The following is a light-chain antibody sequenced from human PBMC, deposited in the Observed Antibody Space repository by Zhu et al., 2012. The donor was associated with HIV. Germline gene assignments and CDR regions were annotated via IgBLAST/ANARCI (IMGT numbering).Light chain of an antibody. CDR3: QHRSDWPVT. CDR2: AAS. Sequence: IVLTQSPATLSLSPGERATLSCRASQSVSSYLAWYQQKPGQAPRLLIYAASNRATGIPARFSGSGSGTDFTLTISSLEPEDFAVYYCQHRSDWPVTFGGGTKVEIK. J-gene: IGKJ4*01. V-gene: IGKV3-11*01. CDR1: QSVSSY.